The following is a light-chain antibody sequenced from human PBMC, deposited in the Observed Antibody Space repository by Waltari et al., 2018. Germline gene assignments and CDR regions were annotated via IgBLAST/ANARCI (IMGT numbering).Light chain of an antibody. Sequence: IRMTQSPSSLSASVGDTVTITCQASQDITIFLNWYQQKPGKAPNLPIYDASKLERGVPSRISGSGSGTVFTFTIGDLQPEDVATYFCQQYDNLPLTFGGGTKVEIK. CDR1: QDITIF. J-gene: IGKJ4*01. CDR3: QQYDNLPLT. CDR2: DAS. V-gene: IGKV1-33*01.